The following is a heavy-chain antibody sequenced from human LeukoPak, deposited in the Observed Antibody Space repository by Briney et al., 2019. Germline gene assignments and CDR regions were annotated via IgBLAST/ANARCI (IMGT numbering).Heavy chain of an antibody. D-gene: IGHD6-19*01. J-gene: IGHJ5*02. Sequence: GESLKISCKGSGYSFTSYWIGWVRQLPGKGLEWMGVIYPGGSDTRYSPSFQGQVTISADKSTSNAYLQWSSLKASDTAMYYCARQGAVAGTPAWGQGTLVTVSS. CDR3: ARQGAVAGTPA. V-gene: IGHV5-51*01. CDR2: IYPGGSDT. CDR1: GYSFTSYW.